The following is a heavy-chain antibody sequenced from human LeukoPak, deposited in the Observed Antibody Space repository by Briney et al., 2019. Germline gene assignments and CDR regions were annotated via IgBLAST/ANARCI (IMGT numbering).Heavy chain of an antibody. J-gene: IGHJ4*02. CDR1: GGSISSSSAY. V-gene: IGHV4-39*01. Sequence: SETLSLTCTVSGGSISSSSAYWGWIRQPPGKGLEWIGSIYYSKNTYYNPSLKSRVTISADTPKNQFSLTLGSVSATDTAVYYCVSPRGFSYGYFDYWGQGTLVTVSS. D-gene: IGHD5-18*01. CDR2: IYYSKNT. CDR3: VSPRGFSYGYFDY.